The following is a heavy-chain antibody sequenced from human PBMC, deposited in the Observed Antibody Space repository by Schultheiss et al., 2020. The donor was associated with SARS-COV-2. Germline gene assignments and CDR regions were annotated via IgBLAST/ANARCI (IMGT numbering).Heavy chain of an antibody. J-gene: IGHJ6*02. Sequence: GGSLRLSCAASGFTFSSYAMSWVRQAPGKGLEWVSTISGSGGNTYYADSVKGRFTISRDNSKNTVFLQMNSLRAEDTAVYYCAKGVTPLYGMDVWGQGTTVTVSS. V-gene: IGHV3-23*01. D-gene: IGHD2-21*02. CDR3: AKGVTPLYGMDV. CDR2: ISGSGGNT. CDR1: GFTFSSYA.